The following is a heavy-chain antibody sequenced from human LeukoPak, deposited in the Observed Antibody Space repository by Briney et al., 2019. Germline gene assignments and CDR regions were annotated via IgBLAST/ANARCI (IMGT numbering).Heavy chain of an antibody. D-gene: IGHD3-10*01. CDR3: AKDLGAYYGSGSHGYFDL. Sequence: PGRSLRLSCAASGFTFDDYAMHWVRQAPGKGLVWVSGISWNSGSIGYADSVKGRFTISRDNAKNSLYLQMNNLRAEDTALYYCAKDLGAYYGSGSHGYFDLWGRGTLVTVSS. V-gene: IGHV3-9*01. CDR1: GFTFDDYA. CDR2: ISWNSGSI. J-gene: IGHJ2*01.